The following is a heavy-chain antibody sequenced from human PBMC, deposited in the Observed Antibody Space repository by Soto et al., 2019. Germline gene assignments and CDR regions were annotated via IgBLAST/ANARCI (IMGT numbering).Heavy chain of an antibody. Sequence: ASVKVSCKASGYTFTSYGISWVRQAPGQGLEWMGWISAYNGNTNYAQKLQGRVTMTTDTSTSTAYMELRSLRSDDTAVYYCARKDSITIFAGWPARADYWGQGTLVTVAS. CDR1: GYTFTSYG. V-gene: IGHV1-18*01. D-gene: IGHD3-3*01. J-gene: IGHJ4*02. CDR3: ARKDSITIFAGWPARADY. CDR2: ISAYNGNT.